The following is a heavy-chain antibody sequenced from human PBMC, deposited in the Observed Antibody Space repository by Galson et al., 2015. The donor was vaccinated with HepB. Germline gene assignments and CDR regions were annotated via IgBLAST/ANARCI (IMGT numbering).Heavy chain of an antibody. V-gene: IGHV3-15*01. CDR1: GFTVSSNY. J-gene: IGHJ2*01. CDR2: IKSKTDGGTT. CDR3: TTGSGWYFDL. Sequence: SLRLSCAASGFTVSSNYMSWVRQAPGKGLEWVGRIKSKTDGGTTDYAAPVKGRFTISRDDSKNTLYLQMNSLKTEDTAVYYCTTGSGWYFDLWGRGTLVTVSS. D-gene: IGHD1-26*01.